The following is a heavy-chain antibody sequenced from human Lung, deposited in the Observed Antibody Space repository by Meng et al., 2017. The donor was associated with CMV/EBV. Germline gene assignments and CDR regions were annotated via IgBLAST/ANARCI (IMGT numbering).Heavy chain of an antibody. CDR1: GFTFSSYA. Sequence: SXKISCAASGFTFSSYAMHWVRQAPGKGLEWVAVISYDGTNKYYADSVKGRFTISRDNSKNTLYLQMNGLRAEDTAVCYCARDQFDYWGQGTLVTVSS. CDR2: ISYDGTNK. V-gene: IGHV3-30-3*01. J-gene: IGHJ4*02. CDR3: ARDQFDY.